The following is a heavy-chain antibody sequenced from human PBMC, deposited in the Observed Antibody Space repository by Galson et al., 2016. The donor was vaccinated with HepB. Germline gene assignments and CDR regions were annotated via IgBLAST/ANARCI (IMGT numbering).Heavy chain of an antibody. CDR3: AREMRNWNEVGDYFDY. CDR2: ISPSGITK. V-gene: IGHV3-11*01. Sequence: SLRLSCASSGFSFSDYFMTWIRQAPGKGLELVSYISPSGITKYHADSVKDRFTISRDNAKNSLYLHMNSLRAEDTVVYYCAREMRNWNEVGDYFDYWGQGTLVTVSS. CDR1: GFSFSDYF. D-gene: IGHD1-1*01. J-gene: IGHJ4*02.